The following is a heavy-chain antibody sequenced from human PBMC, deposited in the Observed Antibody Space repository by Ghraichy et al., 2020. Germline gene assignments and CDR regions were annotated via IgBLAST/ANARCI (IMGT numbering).Heavy chain of an antibody. CDR1: GFTFSDYY. V-gene: IGHV3-11*01. CDR3: ARVASPDYGMDV. Sequence: LSLTSAASGFTFSDYYMSWIRQAPGKGLEWVSYISSSGSTIYYADSVKGRFTISRDNAKNSLYLQMNSLRAEDTAVYYCARVASPDYGMDVWGQGTTVTVSS. J-gene: IGHJ6*02. D-gene: IGHD2-2*01. CDR2: ISSSGSTI.